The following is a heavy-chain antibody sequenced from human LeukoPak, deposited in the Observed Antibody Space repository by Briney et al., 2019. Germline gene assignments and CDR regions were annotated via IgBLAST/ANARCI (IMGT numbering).Heavy chain of an antibody. CDR3: AGDRYGDYWGELDY. D-gene: IGHD4-17*01. CDR2: INSDGSST. Sequence: ETLSLTCTVSGGSISSSSYYWGWIRQPPGKGLVWVSRINSDGSSTSYADSVKGRFTISRDNAKNTLYLQMNSLRAEDTAVYYCAGDRYGDYWGELDYWGQGTLVTVSS. V-gene: IGHV3-74*01. J-gene: IGHJ4*02. CDR1: GGSISSSSYY.